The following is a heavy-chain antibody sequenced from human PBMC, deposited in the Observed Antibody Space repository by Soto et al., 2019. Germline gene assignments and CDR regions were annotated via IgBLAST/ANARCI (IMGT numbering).Heavy chain of an antibody. CDR3: ARGQVVAAQH. D-gene: IGHD2-15*01. CDR1: CGSINSGGYS. V-gene: IGHV4-30-2*01. CDR2: IYHSGST. Sequence: SETLSLTCAVSCGSINSGGYSRSWIRQPPGKGLEWIGYIYHSGSTYYNPSLKSRVTISVDRSKNQFSLKLSSVTAADTAVYYCARGQVVAAQHWGQGTLVTVS. J-gene: IGHJ4*02.